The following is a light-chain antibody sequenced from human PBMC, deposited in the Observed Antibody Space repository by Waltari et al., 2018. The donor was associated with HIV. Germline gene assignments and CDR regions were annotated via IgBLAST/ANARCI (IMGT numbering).Light chain of an antibody. CDR2: SNN. V-gene: IGLV1-44*01. J-gene: IGLJ3*02. CDR1: SSKIGSNT. CDR3: AAWHDSLNGSWV. Sequence: QSVLTQPPSASGTPGQRVTISCSGSSSKIGSNTVNWYQQLPGTAPKPLLYSNNQRPSGVPDRCSGSKSGTSASLAISGLQSEDEADYYCAAWHDSLNGSWVFGGGTKLTVL.